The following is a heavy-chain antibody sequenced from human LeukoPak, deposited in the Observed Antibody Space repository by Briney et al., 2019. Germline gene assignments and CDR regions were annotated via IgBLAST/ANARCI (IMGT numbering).Heavy chain of an antibody. Sequence: ASVKVSCKASGYTFTNYHIYWVRQAPGQGLEWMGIINPSGGSTDYAQKFQGRVTMTRDTSTTTVYMELSSLRSEDTAVYYCARATWYGGNPSGAFDIWGQGTMVTVSP. CDR1: GYTFTNYH. D-gene: IGHD4/OR15-4a*01. CDR3: ARATWYGGNPSGAFDI. CDR2: INPSGGST. J-gene: IGHJ3*02. V-gene: IGHV1-46*01.